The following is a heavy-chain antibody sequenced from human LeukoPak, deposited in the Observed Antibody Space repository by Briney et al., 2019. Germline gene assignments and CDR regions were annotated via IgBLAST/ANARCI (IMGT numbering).Heavy chain of an antibody. CDR3: AKDYYYDSSGYHDY. J-gene: IGHJ4*02. CDR1: GFTVSSNY. Sequence: GGSLRLSCAASGFTVSSNYMSWVRQAPGKGLEWVSVIYSGGSTYYADSVKGRFTISRDNSKNTLYLQMNSLRAEDTAVYYCAKDYYYDSSGYHDYWGQGTLVTVSS. V-gene: IGHV3-53*01. D-gene: IGHD3-22*01. CDR2: IYSGGST.